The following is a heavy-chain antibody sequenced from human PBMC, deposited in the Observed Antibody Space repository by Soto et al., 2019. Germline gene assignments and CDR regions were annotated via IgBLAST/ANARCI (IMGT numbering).Heavy chain of an antibody. J-gene: IGHJ5*01. Sequence: EEQLLEFGGGLVQTGGSLRLSCAASGLTFSNYAMSWVRQAPGKWMEWVSPIPNGAHSTFYADSVWGRFNISRDNSKNTLFLQMNSLRADDTAVYYSARAGGFCGGGGCYPHWFDTWGHGTLVTVSS. CDR3: ARAGGFCGGGGCYPHWFDT. V-gene: IGHV3-23*01. D-gene: IGHD2-15*01. CDR1: GLTFSNYA. CDR2: IPNGAHST.